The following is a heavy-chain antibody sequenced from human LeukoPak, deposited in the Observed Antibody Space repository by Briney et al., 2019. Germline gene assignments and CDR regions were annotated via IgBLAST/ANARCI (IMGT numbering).Heavy chain of an antibody. CDR2: INPNSGGT. CDR3: ARDYCSGGSCYCDY. V-gene: IGHV1-2*02. CDR1: GYTFTGYY. D-gene: IGHD2-15*01. Sequence: GASVKASCKASGYTFTGYYMHWVRQAPGQGLEWMGWINPNSGGTNYAQKFQGRVTMTRDTSISTAYMELSRLRSDDTAVYYCARDYCSGGSCYCDYWGQGTLVTVSS. J-gene: IGHJ4*02.